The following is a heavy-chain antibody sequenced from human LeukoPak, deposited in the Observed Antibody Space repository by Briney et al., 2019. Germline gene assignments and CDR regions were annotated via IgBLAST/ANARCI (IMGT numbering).Heavy chain of an antibody. CDR1: GGPFSGYS. CDR2: INQSGNT. V-gene: IGHV4-34*01. D-gene: IGHD5-18*01. Sequence: NPSETLSLTCAVSGGPFSGYSWSWIRQSPGEGLEWIGEINQSGNTNYNPSLKNRVTISVDTSRNQFSLKLTSVTAADTAVYYCARGLEGYSYGYSEFDHWGQGTLVTVSS. CDR3: ARGLEGYSYGYSEFDH. J-gene: IGHJ4*02.